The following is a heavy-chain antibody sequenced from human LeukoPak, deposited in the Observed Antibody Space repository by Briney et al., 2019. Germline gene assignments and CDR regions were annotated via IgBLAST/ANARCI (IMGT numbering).Heavy chain of an antibody. Sequence: SETLSLTCAVYGGSFSGYYWGWIRDPPGKGLEWSGEINHSGSTNYNPSLKSRVTISVDTSKNQFSLKLSSVTAADTAVYYCARNRFMVRGPNWFDPWGQGTLVTVSS. J-gene: IGHJ5*02. V-gene: IGHV4-34*01. CDR1: GGSFSGYY. CDR2: INHSGST. D-gene: IGHD3-10*01. CDR3: ARNRFMVRGPNWFDP.